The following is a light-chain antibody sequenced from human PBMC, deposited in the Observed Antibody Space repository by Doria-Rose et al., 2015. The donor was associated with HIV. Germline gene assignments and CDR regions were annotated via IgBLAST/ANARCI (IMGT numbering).Light chain of an antibody. CDR2: AAS. V-gene: IGKV1-39*01. CDR1: QTVSTY. CDR3: QQTYSSPPWT. Sequence: TQSPSSLSASIGDRVTITCRASQTVSTYLNWFQQEPGKAPKLLIYAASRLQSGVPSRFSGSGSGTDFTLTIRGLQPGDFATYYCQQTYSSPPWTFGQGTKVEMK. J-gene: IGKJ1*01.